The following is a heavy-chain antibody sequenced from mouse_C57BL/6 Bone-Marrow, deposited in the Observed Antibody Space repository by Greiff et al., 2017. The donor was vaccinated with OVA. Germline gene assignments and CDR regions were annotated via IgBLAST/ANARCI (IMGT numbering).Heavy chain of an antibody. CDR2: IYPGDGDT. CDR1: GYAFSSSW. J-gene: IGHJ2*01. CDR3: ARENYCGSRDY. D-gene: IGHD1-1*01. Sequence: QVQLQQSGPELVKPGASVKISCKASGYAFSSSWMNWVKQRPGKGLEWIGRIYPGDGDTNYNGKFKGKATLTADKSSSTAYMQLSSLTSEDSAVYFGARENYCGSRDYWGQGTTLTVSS. V-gene: IGHV1-82*01.